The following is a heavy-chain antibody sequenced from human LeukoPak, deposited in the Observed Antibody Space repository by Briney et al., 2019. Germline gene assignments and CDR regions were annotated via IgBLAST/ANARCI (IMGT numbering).Heavy chain of an antibody. V-gene: IGHV7-4-1*02. J-gene: IGHJ4*02. CDR2: INTNTGNP. Sequence: ASVKVSCKASGYTFTSYAMNWVRQAPGQGLEWMGWINTNTGNPTYAQGFTGRFVFSLDTSVSTAYLRISSLKAEDTAVYYCARGGPLGLWNYYDSSGDNFDYWGQGTLVTVSS. D-gene: IGHD3-22*01. CDR3: ARGGPLGLWNYYDSSGDNFDY. CDR1: GYTFTSYA.